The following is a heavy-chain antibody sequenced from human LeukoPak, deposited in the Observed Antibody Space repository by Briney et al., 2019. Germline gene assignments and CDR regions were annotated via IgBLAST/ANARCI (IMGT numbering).Heavy chain of an antibody. CDR3: ARADPYYDTSGYYLFDY. CDR1: GFXFSSFA. CDR2: ISYDGVSE. J-gene: IGHJ4*02. D-gene: IGHD3-22*01. Sequence: GGSXRXSXAXXGFXFSSFAMHWVRQAPGKGLGWVAVISYDGVSEYYADSVRGRFTISRDNSKNSLYLQMNSLRAEDTAVYYCARADPYYDTSGYYLFDYWGQGTLVTVSS. V-gene: IGHV3-30-3*01.